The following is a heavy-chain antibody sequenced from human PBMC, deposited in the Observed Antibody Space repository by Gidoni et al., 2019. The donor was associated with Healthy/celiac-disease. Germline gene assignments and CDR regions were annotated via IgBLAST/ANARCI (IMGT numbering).Heavy chain of an antibody. V-gene: IGHV3-15*01. J-gene: IGHJ6*02. Sequence: EVQLVESGGGLVKPGGSLRLSCAASGFTFINAWMTWVRQAPGKGLEWVGRIKSKTDGGTTDYAAPVKGRFTISRDDSKNTLYLQMNSLKTEDTAVYYCTTAIDWNSGYYYYYGMDVWGQGTTVTVSS. D-gene: IGHD1-7*01. CDR2: IKSKTDGGTT. CDR1: GFTFINAW. CDR3: TTAIDWNSGYYYYYGMDV.